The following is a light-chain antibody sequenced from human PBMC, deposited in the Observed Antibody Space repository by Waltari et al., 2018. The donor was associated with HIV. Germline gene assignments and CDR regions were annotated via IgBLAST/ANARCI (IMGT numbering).Light chain of an antibody. CDR2: SNY. CDR1: SSNIGSYT. V-gene: IGLV1-44*01. CDR3: AAWDDSLNGLNYV. J-gene: IGLJ1*01. Sequence: QSVLTQPPSASGTPGQRVTISCSGSSSNIGSYTVNWYQQLPGTAPKLLIYSNYQRPSGVPDRCSGSKSGTSASLAISGLQSEDEADYYCAAWDDSLNGLNYVFGTGTKVTVL.